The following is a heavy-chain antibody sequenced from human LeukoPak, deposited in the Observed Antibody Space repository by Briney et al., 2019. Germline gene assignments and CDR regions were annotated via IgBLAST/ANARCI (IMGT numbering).Heavy chain of an antibody. V-gene: IGHV1-69*05. Sequence: SVKVFCKASGGTFSSYAISWVRQAPGQGLEWMGGIIPIFGTANYAQKFRGRVTITTDESTSTAYMELRSLRSDDTAVYYCARDELPAPHTLDYWGQGTLVTVSS. CDR1: GGTFSSYA. CDR2: IIPIFGTA. J-gene: IGHJ4*02. D-gene: IGHD2-2*01. CDR3: ARDELPAPHTLDY.